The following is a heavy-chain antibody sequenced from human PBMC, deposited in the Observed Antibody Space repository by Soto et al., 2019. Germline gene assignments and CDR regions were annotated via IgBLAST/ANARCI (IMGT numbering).Heavy chain of an antibody. CDR3: ARDYMYYDILTGYWVYYYYGMDV. V-gene: IGHV3-48*02. J-gene: IGHJ6*02. D-gene: IGHD3-9*01. Sequence: GGSLRLSCAASGFTFSSYSMNWVRQAPGKGLEWVSYISSSSSTIYYADSVKGRFTISRDNAKNSLYLQMNSLRDEDTAVYYCARDYMYYDILTGYWVYYYYGMDVWGQGTTVTVSS. CDR2: ISSSSSTI. CDR1: GFTFSSYS.